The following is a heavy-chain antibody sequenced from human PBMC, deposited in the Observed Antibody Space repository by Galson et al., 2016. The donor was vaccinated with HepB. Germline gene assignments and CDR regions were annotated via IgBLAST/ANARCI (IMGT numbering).Heavy chain of an antibody. Sequence: SLRLSCAASGFTFSDYYMSWIRQAPGKGPEWLSDIDQSGTATYYLDSVKGRFTMSRDNAKNSLYLQINSLRAEDTAVYYCARASWYTFDTWGQGTMVTVSS. CDR3: ARASWYTFDT. CDR1: GFTFSDYY. V-gene: IGHV3-11*01. J-gene: IGHJ3*02. CDR2: IDQSGTAT. D-gene: IGHD1-1*01.